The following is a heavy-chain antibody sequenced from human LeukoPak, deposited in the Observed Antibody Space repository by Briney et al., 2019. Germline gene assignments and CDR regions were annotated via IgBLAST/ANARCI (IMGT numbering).Heavy chain of an antibody. CDR2: IKQDGSEK. D-gene: IGHD3-10*01. J-gene: IGHJ4*02. CDR3: ARDRVWFGELFSFDY. CDR1: GFTFSSYW. V-gene: IGHV3-7*01. Sequence: GGSLRLSCAASGFTFSSYWMSWVRQAPGKGLEWVANIKQDGSEKYYVDSVKGRFTISRDNAKNSLYLQMNGLRAEDTAVYYCARDRVWFGELFSFDYWGQGTLVTVSS.